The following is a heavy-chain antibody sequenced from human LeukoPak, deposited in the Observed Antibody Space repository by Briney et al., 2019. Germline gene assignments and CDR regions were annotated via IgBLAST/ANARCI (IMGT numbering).Heavy chain of an antibody. CDR3: ARDGMVVRPYNWFDP. Sequence: ASVKVSCKASGYTFTSYYMHWVRQAPGKGLEWMGIINPSCGSTSYAQKFQGRVTMTRDTSTSTVYMELSSLRFEDTAVYYCARDGMVVRPYNWFDPWGQGTLVTVSS. J-gene: IGHJ5*02. V-gene: IGHV1-46*01. D-gene: IGHD4/OR15-4a*01. CDR2: INPSCGST. CDR1: GYTFTSYY.